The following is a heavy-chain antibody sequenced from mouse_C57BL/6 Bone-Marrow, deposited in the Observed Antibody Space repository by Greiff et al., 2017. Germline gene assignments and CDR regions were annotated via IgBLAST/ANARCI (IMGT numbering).Heavy chain of an antibody. CDR3: ARGGFYYYGSSYECYAMDY. CDR2: IDPSDSYT. Sequence: QVQLQQPGAELVKPGASVKLSCKASGYTFTSYWMQWVKQRPGQGLEWIGEIDPSDSYTNSNQKFKGKATLTVDTSSSTASMQLSLLTSEDSAVYYCARGGFYYYGSSYECYAMDYWGQGTSVTVSS. CDR1: GYTFTSYW. J-gene: IGHJ4*01. V-gene: IGHV1-50*01. D-gene: IGHD1-1*01.